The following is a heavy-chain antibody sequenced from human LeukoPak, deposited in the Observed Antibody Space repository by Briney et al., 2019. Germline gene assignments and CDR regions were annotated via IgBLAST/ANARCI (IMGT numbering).Heavy chain of an antibody. V-gene: IGHV1-18*01. CDR2: ISAYNGNT. J-gene: IGHJ4*02. CDR1: GYTFTSYG. CDR3: TRDRRVAGTGDYFDY. D-gene: IGHD6-19*01. Sequence: ASVKVSCKASGYTFTSYGISWVRQAPGQGLEWMGWISAYNGNTNYAQKLQGRVTMTTDTSTSTAYMELRSLRSDDTAAYYCTRDRRVAGTGDYFDYWGQGTLVPVSS.